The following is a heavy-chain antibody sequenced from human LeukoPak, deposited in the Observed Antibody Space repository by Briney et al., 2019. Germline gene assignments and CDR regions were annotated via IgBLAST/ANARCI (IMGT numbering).Heavy chain of an antibody. J-gene: IGHJ3*02. CDR1: GFTFSSYA. Sequence: GGSLRLSCAASGFTFSSYAMSWVRQAPGKGLEWVSAISGSGGSTYYADSVKGRFTISRDNAKNSLYLQMNSLRAEDTAVYYCAREYSSSSGRAFDIWGQGTMVTVSS. D-gene: IGHD6-6*01. V-gene: IGHV3-23*01. CDR3: AREYSSSSGRAFDI. CDR2: ISGSGGST.